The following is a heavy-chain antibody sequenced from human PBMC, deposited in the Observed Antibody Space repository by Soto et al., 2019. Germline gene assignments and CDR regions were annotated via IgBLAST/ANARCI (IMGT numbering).Heavy chain of an antibody. J-gene: IGHJ4*02. Sequence: GGSLRLSCAASGFTFSSYAMNWVRQAPGKGLEWVSSFSSFGISSYYTDSVKGRFTISRDISTNMFFLQMNKLSAEDMATYYCARAGFERLYFDQWGRGTLVTVSS. D-gene: IGHD1-1*01. V-gene: IGHV3-23*01. CDR3: ARAGFERLYFDQ. CDR2: FSSFGISS. CDR1: GFTFSSYA.